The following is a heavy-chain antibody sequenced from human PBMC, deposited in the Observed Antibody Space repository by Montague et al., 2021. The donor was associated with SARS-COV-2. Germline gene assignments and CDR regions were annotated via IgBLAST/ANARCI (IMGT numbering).Heavy chain of an antibody. CDR1: GGSFSGYY. Sequence: SETLSLTCAVYGGSFSGYYWSWIRQPPGRGLEWSGEINHSGSTNYNPSLKSRVTISVDTSKNQFSLKLSSVTAADTAVYYCARGGGYSYGGIDYWGQGTLVTVSS. CDR2: INHSGST. J-gene: IGHJ4*02. CDR3: ARGGGYSYGGIDY. V-gene: IGHV4-34*01. D-gene: IGHD5-18*01.